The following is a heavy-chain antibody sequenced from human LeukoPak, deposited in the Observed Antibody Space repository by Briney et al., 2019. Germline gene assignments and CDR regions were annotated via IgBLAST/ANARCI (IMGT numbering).Heavy chain of an antibody. Sequence: GGSLRLSCAASGFTFSSYSMNWVRQAPGKGLEWVSSISSSSSYIYYADSVKGRFTISRDNAKNSLYLQMNSLRAEDTAVYYCGRVVIGDYGDYQFDYWGQGTLVTVSS. V-gene: IGHV3-21*01. CDR1: GFTFSSYS. D-gene: IGHD4-17*01. CDR3: GRVVIGDYGDYQFDY. CDR2: ISSSSSYI. J-gene: IGHJ4*02.